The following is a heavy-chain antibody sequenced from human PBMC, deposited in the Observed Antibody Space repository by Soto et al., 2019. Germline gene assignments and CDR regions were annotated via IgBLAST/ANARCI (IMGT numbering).Heavy chain of an antibody. Sequence: EVQLVESGGGLVQPGGSLRLSCAASGFTFSSYWLHWVRQAPGKGLVWVSRIKTDGSITDYADSVKGRFTISRDNAKDTLYLQMNSLSAEDTAVYYCAKREGNTYGLFHWGQGTLVTVS. CDR2: IKTDGSIT. V-gene: IGHV3-74*01. CDR1: GFTFSSYW. D-gene: IGHD5-18*01. J-gene: IGHJ4*02. CDR3: AKREGNTYGLFH.